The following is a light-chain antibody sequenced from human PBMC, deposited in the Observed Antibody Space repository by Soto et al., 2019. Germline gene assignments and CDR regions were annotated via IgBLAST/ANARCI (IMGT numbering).Light chain of an antibody. CDR3: TSYAGSNNVL. CDR2: DVN. V-gene: IGLV2-8*01. CDR1: SSDVGGYNY. Sequence: QSVLTQPPSASGSPGQSVTISCTGTSSDVGGYNYISWYQQHPGKAPKLMIYDVNKRPSGVPDRFSGSKSGNTASLTVSGLQAEDEADYYCTSYAGSNNVLFGGGTQLTVL. J-gene: IGLJ2*01.